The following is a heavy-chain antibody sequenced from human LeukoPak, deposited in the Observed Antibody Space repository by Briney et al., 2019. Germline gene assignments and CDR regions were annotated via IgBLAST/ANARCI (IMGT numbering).Heavy chain of an antibody. D-gene: IGHD3-22*01. Sequence: SQTLSLTCTVSGGSISSGGYYWSWIRQHPGKGLEWIGYIYYSGSTYYNPSLKSRVTISVDTSKNQFSLKLSSVTAADTAVYYCASRGRTHVYYYDSSGYTYYFDYWGQGTLVTVSS. CDR3: ASRGRTHVYYYDSSGYTYYFDY. V-gene: IGHV4-31*03. J-gene: IGHJ4*02. CDR1: GGSISSGGYY. CDR2: IYYSGST.